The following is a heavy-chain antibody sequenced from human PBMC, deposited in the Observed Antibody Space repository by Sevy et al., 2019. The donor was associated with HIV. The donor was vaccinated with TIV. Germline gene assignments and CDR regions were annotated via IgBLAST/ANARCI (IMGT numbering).Heavy chain of an antibody. CDR2: ISYDGRNK. CDR3: AKDFTGYNGMDV. J-gene: IGHJ6*02. V-gene: IGHV3-30*18. CDR1: GIIFTTSD. Sequence: GGSLRLSCAVSGIIFTTSDMHWVRQAPGKGLEWVAAISYDGRNKFYGDSVKGRFTISRDNSKNILYLQMNSLRVEDTAVYYCAKDFTGYNGMDVWGQGTMVTVSS. D-gene: IGHD3-9*01.